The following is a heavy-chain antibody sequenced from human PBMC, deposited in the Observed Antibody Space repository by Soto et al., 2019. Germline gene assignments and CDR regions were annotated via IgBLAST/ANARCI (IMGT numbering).Heavy chain of an antibody. CDR3: ARRPLKGPFDY. CDR1: GGSISSYY. Sequence: QVQLQESGPGLGKPSETLSLTCTVSGGSISSYYWSWIRKPPGKGLEWIGYIYYSGSTNYNPSLKRRVTLSVVTAKKQCSLNLSSVTAADTAVYYCARRPLKGPFDYWGQGTLVTVSS. CDR2: IYYSGST. V-gene: IGHV4-59*08. J-gene: IGHJ4*02.